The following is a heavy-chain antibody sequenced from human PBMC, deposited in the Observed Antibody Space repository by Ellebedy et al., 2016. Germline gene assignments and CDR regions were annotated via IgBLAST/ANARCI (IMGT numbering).Heavy chain of an antibody. J-gene: IGHJ4*02. Sequence: LRLSXAVSGGSISSGGYSWSWIRQPAGKGLEWIGRIYTSGSTNYNPSLKSRVTMSVDTSKNQFSLKLSSVTAEDTAVYYCARSKTTPDYWGQGTLVTVSS. D-gene: IGHD4-11*01. CDR3: ARSKTTPDY. CDR1: GGSISSGGYS. V-gene: IGHV4-61*02. CDR2: IYTSGST.